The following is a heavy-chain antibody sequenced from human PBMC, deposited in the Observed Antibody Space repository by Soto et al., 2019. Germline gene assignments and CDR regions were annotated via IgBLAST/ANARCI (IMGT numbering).Heavy chain of an antibody. Sequence: QITLKESGPTLVKPTQTLTLTCTFSGFSLSTSRVGVGWIRQPPGKALEWLALIYWDDDKRYSPSLKSRLTITQDYSKDLVRLTMTNMDPVGTSTSYCAHSGLPRGGGMGDYWGQGTLVTVSS. CDR2: IYWDDDK. V-gene: IGHV2-5*02. J-gene: IGHJ4*02. D-gene: IGHD3-16*01. CDR1: GFSLSTSRVG. CDR3: AHSGLPRGGGMGDY.